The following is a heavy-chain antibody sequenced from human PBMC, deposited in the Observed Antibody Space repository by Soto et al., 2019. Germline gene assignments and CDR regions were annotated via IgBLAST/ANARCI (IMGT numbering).Heavy chain of an antibody. Sequence: QVQLVESGGGVVQPGRSLRLSCAASGFTFSSYAMHWVRQAPGKGLEWVAVISYDGSNKYYADSVKGRFTISRDNSKNTLYLQMNSLRAEDTAVYYCARDFTFGMDTAMVFGYWGQGTLVTVSS. CDR3: ARDFTFGMDTAMVFGY. V-gene: IGHV3-30-3*01. CDR2: ISYDGSNK. CDR1: GFTFSSYA. D-gene: IGHD5-18*01. J-gene: IGHJ4*02.